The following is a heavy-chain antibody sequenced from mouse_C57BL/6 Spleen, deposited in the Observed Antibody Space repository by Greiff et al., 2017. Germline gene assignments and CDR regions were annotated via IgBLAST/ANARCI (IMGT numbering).Heavy chain of an antibody. CDR1: GYTFTSYG. Sequence: QVQLQQSGAELVRPGASVKLSCKASGYTFTSYGISWVKQRTGQGLEWIGEIYPRSGNTYYNEKFKGKATLTADKSSSTAYMELRSLTSEDSAVYFCARETAQATLASYFDYWGQGTTLTVSS. D-gene: IGHD3-2*02. J-gene: IGHJ2*01. CDR3: ARETAQATLASYFDY. CDR2: IYPRSGNT. V-gene: IGHV1-81*01.